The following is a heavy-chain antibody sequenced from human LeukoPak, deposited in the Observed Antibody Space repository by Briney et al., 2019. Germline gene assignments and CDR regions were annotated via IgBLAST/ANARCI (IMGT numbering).Heavy chain of an antibody. D-gene: IGHD2-21*02. CDR1: GFTFNTYV. CDR2: ISGSGGGT. Sequence: PGGSLRLSCAASGFTFNTYVMSWVRQAPGKGLEWVSAISGSGGGTYYVDSVKGRFTISRDNSKNTLYLQMNSLRAEDTAVYYCAKDLEDCGGDCYSSSEAFDFWGQGTMVTVSS. CDR3: AKDLEDCGGDCYSSSEAFDF. J-gene: IGHJ3*01. V-gene: IGHV3-23*01.